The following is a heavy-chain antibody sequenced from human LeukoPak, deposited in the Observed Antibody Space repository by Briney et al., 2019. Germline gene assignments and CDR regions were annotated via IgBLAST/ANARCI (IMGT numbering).Heavy chain of an antibody. V-gene: IGHV3-48*01. D-gene: IGHD3-3*01. CDR1: GFTFSGYC. J-gene: IGHJ4*02. CDR3: ATTPHPYYDFWSGYSPVTDY. Sequence: GGSLRLSCAASGFTFSGYCMNWVRQAPGKGLEWVSYISESSGDIYYSDSVKGRFTVSRDNSKNTLYLQMNSLRAEDTAVYYCATTPHPYYDFWSGYSPVTDYWGQGTLVTVSS. CDR2: ISESSGDI.